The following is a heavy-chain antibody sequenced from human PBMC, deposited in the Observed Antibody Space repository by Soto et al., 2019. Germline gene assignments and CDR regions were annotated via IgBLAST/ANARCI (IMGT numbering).Heavy chain of an antibody. D-gene: IGHD2-2*01. CDR3: ARDGSSRFGKDV. CDR1: CGSIRSNY. CDR2: IYTSGTT. Sequence: SETLSLTCNVSCGSIRSNYWSWIRQPSGKALEWIGRIYTSGTTNYNPSLKSRATMLVDTSKSQFSLIRSSVTAAETAVYYCARDGSSRFGKDVWGQGTTVTVSS. V-gene: IGHV4-4*07. J-gene: IGHJ6*02.